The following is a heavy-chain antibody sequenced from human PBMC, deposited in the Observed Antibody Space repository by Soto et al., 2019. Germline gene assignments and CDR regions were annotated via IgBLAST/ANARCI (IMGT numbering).Heavy chain of an antibody. Sequence: GGSLRLSCAASGFSFSDYYMSWIRQAPGKGLEWVSLTSTSGSSTDYADSVKGRFTISRDNAKNSLSLQMNSLRAEDTAVYYCANLAKNYYHSMDVWGKGTTVT. J-gene: IGHJ6*03. CDR2: TSTSGSST. CDR3: ANLAKNYYHSMDV. V-gene: IGHV3-11*01. CDR1: GFSFSDYY. D-gene: IGHD1-26*01.